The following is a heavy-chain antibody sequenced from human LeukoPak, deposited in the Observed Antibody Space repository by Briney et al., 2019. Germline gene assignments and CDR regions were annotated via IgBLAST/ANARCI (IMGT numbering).Heavy chain of an antibody. CDR3: ARVNSSSSNLDY. CDR2: IYYSGST. J-gene: IGHJ4*02. D-gene: IGHD6-6*01. Sequence: PSETLSLTCTVFGGSISSYYWSWIRQPPGKGLEWIGYIYYSGSTNYNPSLKSRVTISVDTSKNQFSLKLSSVTAADTAVYYCARVNSSSSNLDYWGQGTLVTVSS. V-gene: IGHV4-59*01. CDR1: GGSISSYY.